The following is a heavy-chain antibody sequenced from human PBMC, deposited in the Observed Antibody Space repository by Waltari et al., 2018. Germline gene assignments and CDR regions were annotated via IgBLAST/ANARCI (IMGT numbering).Heavy chain of an antibody. D-gene: IGHD1-26*01. Sequence: LVESGGGLVQPGGSLRLSCTASGFRFSYYSMNWVRQTPGKGLEWISYISSSVSTIYYADSVKGRFTVSRDNAKNSLYLEMNSLRAEDTAVYYCARDLLSFGQIARIVMDVWGQGTTVTVSS. CDR1: GFRFSYYS. CDR2: ISSSVSTI. CDR3: ARDLLSFGQIARIVMDV. J-gene: IGHJ6*02. V-gene: IGHV3-48*01.